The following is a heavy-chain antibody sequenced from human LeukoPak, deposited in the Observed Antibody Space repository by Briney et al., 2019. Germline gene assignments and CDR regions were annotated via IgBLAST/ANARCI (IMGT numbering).Heavy chain of an antibody. CDR1: GGSISSSSYY. CDR3: ARGAYSSGWQGR. D-gene: IGHD6-19*01. CDR2: ISYSGST. J-gene: IGHJ4*02. V-gene: IGHV4-39*07. Sequence: SETLSLTCTVSGGSISSSSYYWGWIRQPPGKGLEWIGSISYSGSTYYSPSLKSRVTISVDTSKNQFSLKLSSVTAADTAVYYCARGAYSSGWQGRWGQGTLVTVSS.